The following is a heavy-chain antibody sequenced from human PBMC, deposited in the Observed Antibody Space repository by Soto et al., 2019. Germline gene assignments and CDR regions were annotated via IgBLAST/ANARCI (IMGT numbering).Heavy chain of an antibody. CDR1: GGSFSGYT. V-gene: IGHV4-34*01. Sequence: QVQLQQWGAGLLKPSETLSLTCAVYGGSFSGYTWIWIRQPPGKGLEWIGEINHSGTTNHNPSLKSRVIISVDTSKKKFSLRLTSVTAADTAVYYCARGSDYTSSFDYWGQGTLVTVSS. CDR2: INHSGTT. CDR3: ARGSDYTSSFDY. D-gene: IGHD3-16*01. J-gene: IGHJ4*02.